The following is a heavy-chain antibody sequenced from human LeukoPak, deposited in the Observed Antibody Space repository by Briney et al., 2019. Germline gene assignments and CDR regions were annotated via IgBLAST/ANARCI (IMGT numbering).Heavy chain of an antibody. J-gene: IGHJ4*02. D-gene: IGHD3-16*01. Sequence: GGSLRLSCAASGFTFSSYSMNWVRQAPGKGLEWVSYISSSSSIIYYADSVKGRFTISRDNAKNSPYLQMNSLRDEDTAVYYCARDVRLRSDYWGQGTLVTVSS. CDR1: GFTFSSYS. V-gene: IGHV3-48*02. CDR2: ISSSSSII. CDR3: ARDVRLRSDY.